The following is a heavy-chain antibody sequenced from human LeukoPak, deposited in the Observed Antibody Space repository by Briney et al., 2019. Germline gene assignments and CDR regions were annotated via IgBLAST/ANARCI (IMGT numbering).Heavy chain of an antibody. J-gene: IGHJ3*02. Sequence: GGSLRLSCAASVFTFPTFWMAWVRQAPGKGLEWVAKIKEDGSEKDYVDSVKGRFTIYRDNAKNSLHLQMNYLRAEDTAVYYCARMQMDTGYRPFDIWGQGTMVAVSS. CDR2: IKEDGSEK. V-gene: IGHV3-7*01. CDR3: ARMQMDTGYRPFDI. CDR1: VFTFPTFW. D-gene: IGHD5-24*01.